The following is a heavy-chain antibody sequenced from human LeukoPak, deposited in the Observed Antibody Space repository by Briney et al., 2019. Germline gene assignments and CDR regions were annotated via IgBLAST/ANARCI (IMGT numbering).Heavy chain of an antibody. CDR1: GFTFSDYY. D-gene: IGHD4-23*01. J-gene: IGHJ4*02. CDR3: ARDYSVVTPHIDY. CDR2: ISSSSYI. Sequence: GGSLRLSCAASGFTFSDYYMSWIRQAPGKGLEWVSYISSSSYIYYADSVKGRFTISRDNAKNSLYLQMNSLRAEDTAVYYCARDYSVVTPHIDYWGQGTLVTVSS. V-gene: IGHV3-69-1*01.